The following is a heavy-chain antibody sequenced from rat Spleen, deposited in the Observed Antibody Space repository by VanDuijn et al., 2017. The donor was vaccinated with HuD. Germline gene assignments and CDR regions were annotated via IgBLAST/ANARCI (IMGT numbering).Heavy chain of an antibody. D-gene: IGHD1-11*01. CDR1: GFTFSNYG. Sequence: EVQLVESGGGLVQPGRSLKLSCAASGFTFSNYGMAWVRQAPTKGLEWVATIRYDGSSTYYRDSVKGRFTISRDNAKSTLYLQMDSLRSEDTAPYYCARLGTEAIGNWFSYWGQGTLVTVSS. J-gene: IGHJ3*01. CDR3: ARLGTEAIGNWFSY. CDR2: IRYDGSST. V-gene: IGHV5-29*01.